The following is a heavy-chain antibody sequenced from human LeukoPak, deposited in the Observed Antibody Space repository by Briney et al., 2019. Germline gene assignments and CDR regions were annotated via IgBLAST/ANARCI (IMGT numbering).Heavy chain of an antibody. J-gene: IGHJ4*02. CDR3: ARGNSITMIVVVISDHDY. CDR1: GFSFSNYA. V-gene: IGHV3-23*01. Sequence: GGSLRLSCAASGFSFSNYAMSWVRQAPGKGLEWVSGISGGGSRTYYADSVRGRFTISRDNSRNTVYLQMNSLRSDDTAVYYCARGNSITMIVVVISDHDYWGQGTLVTVSS. CDR2: ISGGGSRT. D-gene: IGHD3-22*01.